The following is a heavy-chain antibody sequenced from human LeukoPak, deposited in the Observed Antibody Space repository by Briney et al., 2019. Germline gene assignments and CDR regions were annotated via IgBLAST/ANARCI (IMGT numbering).Heavy chain of an antibody. J-gene: IGHJ4*02. D-gene: IGHD5-24*01. CDR3: ARGVGDGYNLFDY. Sequence: SVKVSCKATGGTFSSYAISWVRQAPGQGLEWMGGIIPIFGIANYAQKFQGRVTITADKSTSTAYMELSSLRSEDTAVYYCARGVGDGYNLFDYWGQGTLVTVSS. CDR2: IIPIFGIA. V-gene: IGHV1-69*17. CDR1: GGTFSSYA.